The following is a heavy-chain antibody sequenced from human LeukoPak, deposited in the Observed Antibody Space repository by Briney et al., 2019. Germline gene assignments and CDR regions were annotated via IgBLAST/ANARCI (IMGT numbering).Heavy chain of an antibody. J-gene: IGHJ4*02. CDR1: GGTFSSYA. D-gene: IGHD3-22*01. CDR3: ARLDSSGYSPGY. V-gene: IGHV1-69*05. CDR2: IIPIFGTA. Sequence: SVKVSCKASGGTFSSYAISWVRQAPGQGLEWTGRIIPIFGTANYAQKFQGRVTITTDESTSTAYMELSSLRSEDTAVYYCARLDSSGYSPGYWGQGTLVTVSS.